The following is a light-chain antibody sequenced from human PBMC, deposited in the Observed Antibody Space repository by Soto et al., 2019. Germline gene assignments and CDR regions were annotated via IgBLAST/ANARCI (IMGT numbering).Light chain of an antibody. CDR3: QHRSNWPLT. Sequence: EIVLTQSPATLSLSPGEGATLSCRASQSVSSYLAWYQQKPGQAPRLLIYDASNRATDIPARFSGSGSGTDFTLTISSLEPEDFAVHYCQHRSNWPLTFGGGTKVDIK. J-gene: IGKJ4*01. CDR2: DAS. CDR1: QSVSSY. V-gene: IGKV3-11*01.